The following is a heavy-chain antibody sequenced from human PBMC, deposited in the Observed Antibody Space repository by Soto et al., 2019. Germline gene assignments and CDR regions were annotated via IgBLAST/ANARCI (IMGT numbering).Heavy chain of an antibody. CDR3: ARDPQGYCSGGSCYLGY. CDR1: GYTFTSYG. V-gene: IGHV1-18*04. CDR2: ISAYNGNT. Sequence: ASVKVSRKASGYTFTSYGISCVRQAPGQGLEWMGWISAYNGNTNYAQKLQGRVTMTTDTSTSTAYMELRSLRSDDTAVYYCARDPQGYCSGGSCYLGYWGQGTLVTVSS. D-gene: IGHD2-15*01. J-gene: IGHJ4*02.